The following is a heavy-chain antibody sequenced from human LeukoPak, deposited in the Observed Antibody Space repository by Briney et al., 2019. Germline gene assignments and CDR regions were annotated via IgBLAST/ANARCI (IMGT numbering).Heavy chain of an antibody. Sequence: SETLSLTCAVYGGSFSGYYWSWIRQPPGKGLEWIGEINHSGSTNYNPSLKSRVTISVDTSKNQFSLKLSSVTAADTAVYYCARLGYSSGWYYFDYWGQGTLVTVSS. J-gene: IGHJ4*02. D-gene: IGHD6-19*01. CDR1: GGSFSGYY. CDR3: ARLGYSSGWYYFDY. CDR2: INHSGST. V-gene: IGHV4-34*01.